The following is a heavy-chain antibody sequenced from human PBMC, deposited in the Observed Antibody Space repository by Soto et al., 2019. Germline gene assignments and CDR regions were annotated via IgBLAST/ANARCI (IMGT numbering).Heavy chain of an antibody. J-gene: IGHJ4*02. CDR2: IKPDGSET. CDR3: ARDRPRSTS. D-gene: IGHD6-6*01. Sequence: EVQLVESGGGLVQPGGSLSLSCAPSGFTFSGYWMTWVRQAPGKGLEWVANIKPDGSETYHVDSVKGRFTISRDNAKNSLYLQLNSLRAEDTAVYYCARDRPRSTSWGQGTLVIVSS. V-gene: IGHV3-7*01. CDR1: GFTFSGYW.